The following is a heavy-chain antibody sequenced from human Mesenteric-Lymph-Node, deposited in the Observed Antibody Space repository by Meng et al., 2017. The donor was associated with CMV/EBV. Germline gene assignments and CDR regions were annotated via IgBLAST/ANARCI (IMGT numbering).Heavy chain of an antibody. Sequence: GSLRLSCAVYGGSFTDYYWSWIRQPPGKGLEWIGEINHSGSINYNPSFKSRVIISVDTSKNQFSLKLSSVTAADTAVYYCARRGKYYYDRSGYSQYWGQGTLVTVSS. D-gene: IGHD3-22*01. CDR3: ARRGKYYYDRSGYSQY. CDR1: GGSFTDYY. J-gene: IGHJ1*01. V-gene: IGHV4-34*01. CDR2: INHSGSI.